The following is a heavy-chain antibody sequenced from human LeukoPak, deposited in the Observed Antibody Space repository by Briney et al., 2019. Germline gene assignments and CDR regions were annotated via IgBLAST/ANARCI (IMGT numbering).Heavy chain of an antibody. V-gene: IGHV3-23*01. D-gene: IGHD2-15*01. Sequence: GGSLRLSCAASGFTFSSYGMHWVRQAPGKGLEWVSAISSSGGSTYYTDSVKGRFTISRDNSKNTLYLEMNSLRAEDAAIYYCAKDLTPHCSGGSCYLGDDYWGQGTLVTVSS. CDR3: AKDLTPHCSGGSCYLGDDY. J-gene: IGHJ4*02. CDR2: ISSSGGST. CDR1: GFTFSSYG.